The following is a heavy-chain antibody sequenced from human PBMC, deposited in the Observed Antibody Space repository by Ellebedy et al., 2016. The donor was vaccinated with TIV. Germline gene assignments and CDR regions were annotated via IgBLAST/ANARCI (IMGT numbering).Heavy chain of an antibody. V-gene: IGHV3-33*01. Sequence: GESLKISXAASGFTFNSYGMHWVRQAPDKGLEWVAVIWSDGSKKYYADSVKGRFSISRDNSKNTLYLQMNGLRAEDTAVYYCARDSIPRGRFDPWGQGTLVTVSS. CDR2: IWSDGSKK. J-gene: IGHJ5*02. CDR1: GFTFNSYG. D-gene: IGHD2-21*01. CDR3: ARDSIPRGRFDP.